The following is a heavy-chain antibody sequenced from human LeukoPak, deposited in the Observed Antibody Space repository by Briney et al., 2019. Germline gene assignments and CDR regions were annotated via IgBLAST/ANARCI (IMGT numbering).Heavy chain of an antibody. V-gene: IGHV3-30*01. Sequence: PGGSLRLSCAASGFTFSSYAMHWVRQAPGKGLEWVAVISYDGSNKYYADSVKGRFTISRDNSKNTLYLQMNSLRAEGTAVYYCARAPTYRPDDYWGQGTLVTVSS. CDR1: GFTFSSYA. D-gene: IGHD5-12*01. J-gene: IGHJ4*02. CDR3: ARAPTYRPDDY. CDR2: ISYDGSNK.